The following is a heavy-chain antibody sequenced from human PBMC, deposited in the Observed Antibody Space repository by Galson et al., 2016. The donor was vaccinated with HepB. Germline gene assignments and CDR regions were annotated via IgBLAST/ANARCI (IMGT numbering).Heavy chain of an antibody. CDR3: ARVDRLGYNSFDY. Sequence: SLRLSCAGTGFTVSNNYMSWVRQAPGKGLQWVSLIYSGGDTDYADSVKGRFTISRDESKNMVFLQMKSLRAEDTAVYYCARVDRLGYNSFDYWGQGTLVTVSS. CDR2: IYSGGDT. D-gene: IGHD5-24*01. V-gene: IGHV3-66*01. CDR1: GFTVSNNY. J-gene: IGHJ4*02.